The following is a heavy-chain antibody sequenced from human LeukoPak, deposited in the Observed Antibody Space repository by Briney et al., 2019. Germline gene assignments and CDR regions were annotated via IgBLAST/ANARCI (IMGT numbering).Heavy chain of an antibody. V-gene: IGHV3-23*01. D-gene: IGHD3-10*01. Sequence: GGSLRLSCAASGFTFTTYPMSWVRQAPGKGLEWVSAISGSGVTTYYADSVKGRFTISRDNSKNTLYLQMSSLRTEDTAVYYCAKQGWFGELFDYWGQGTLVTVSS. CDR2: ISGSGVTT. CDR3: AKQGWFGELFDY. CDR1: GFTFTTYP. J-gene: IGHJ4*02.